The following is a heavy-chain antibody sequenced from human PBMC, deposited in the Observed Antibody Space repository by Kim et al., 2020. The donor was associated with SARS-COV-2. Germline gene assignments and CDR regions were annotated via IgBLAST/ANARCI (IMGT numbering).Heavy chain of an antibody. CDR3: AKDPGGNSWSAISSQKYFQH. J-gene: IGHJ1*01. CDR1: GFTFSSYG. V-gene: IGHV3-30*18. CDR2: ISYDGINK. Sequence: GGSLRLSCAASGFTFSSYGMPWVRQAPGKGLEWVAVISYDGINKYYADSLKGRFTISRDNSKNTLYLQMNSLRAEDTAVYYCAKDPGGNSWSAISSQKYFQHWGQGTLVTVSS. D-gene: IGHD2-21*02.